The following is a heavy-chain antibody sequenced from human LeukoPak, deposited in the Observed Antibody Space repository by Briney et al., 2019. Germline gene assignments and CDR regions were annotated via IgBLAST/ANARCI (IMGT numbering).Heavy chain of an antibody. V-gene: IGHV3-48*04. CDR1: GFTFSIYS. D-gene: IGHD6-13*01. J-gene: IGHJ4*02. Sequence: GGSLRLSCAASGFTFSIYSMNWVRQAPGKGLEWVSYITSDSTTIHYADSVKGRFTISRDNAKNSLYLQMNSLRAEDTAVYYCARATTKAGIAAAGTGYWGQGTLVTVSS. CDR3: ARATTKAGIAAAGTGY. CDR2: ITSDSTTI.